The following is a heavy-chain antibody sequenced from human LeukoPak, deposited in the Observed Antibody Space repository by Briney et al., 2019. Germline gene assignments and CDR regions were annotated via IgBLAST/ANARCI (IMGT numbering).Heavy chain of an antibody. D-gene: IGHD3-22*01. V-gene: IGHV1-8*03. J-gene: IGHJ5*02. CDR3: ARMSYYDSSGDNWFDP. CDR1: GYSFTNYD. Sequence: ASVKVSCKASGYSFTNYDINWVRQATGQGLEWMGWMNPKSGDTGYSQKFQGRVFITRDTSISTAYMELSSLRSEDTAVYYCARMSYYDSSGDNWFDPWGQGTLVTVSS. CDR2: MNPKSGDT.